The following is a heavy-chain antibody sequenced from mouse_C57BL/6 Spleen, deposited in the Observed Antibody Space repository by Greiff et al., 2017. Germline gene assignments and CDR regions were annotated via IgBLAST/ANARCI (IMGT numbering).Heavy chain of an antibody. CDR2: LYPGSGST. CDR1: GYTFTSYW. D-gene: IGHD1-1*01. Sequence: QVQLQQPGAELVKPGASVKMSCKASGYTFTSYWITWVKQRPGQGLEWIGDLYPGSGSTNYNEKFKSKATLTVDTSSSTAYMQLSSLTSEDSAVYYCARTITTVVPDYWGQGTTLTVSS. V-gene: IGHV1-55*01. J-gene: IGHJ2*01. CDR3: ARTITTVVPDY.